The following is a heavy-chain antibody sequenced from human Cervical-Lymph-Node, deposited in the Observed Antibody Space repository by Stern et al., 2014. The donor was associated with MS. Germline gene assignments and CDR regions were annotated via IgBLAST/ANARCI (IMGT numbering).Heavy chain of an antibody. CDR2: RANVGST. J-gene: IGHJ4*02. D-gene: IGHD1-1*01. Sequence: EVQLVESGGGVIQPGGSLRLSCTASGFTVSRDYMTWVRQAPGKGLEWVSLRANVGSTFYTDSVKGRFPISRDDSKNTVYLHMTSLRAEDTAMYYCARDTSSPERSDWWGQGTLVTVSS. CDR3: ARDTSSPERSDW. CDR1: GFTVSRDY. V-gene: IGHV3-53*01.